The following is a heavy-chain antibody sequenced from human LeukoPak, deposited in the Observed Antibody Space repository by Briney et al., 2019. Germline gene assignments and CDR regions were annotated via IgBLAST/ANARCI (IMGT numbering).Heavy chain of an antibody. V-gene: IGHV4-34*01. CDR3: ARNGDYKAVDY. CDR2: INHSGST. Sequence: SETLSLTCAVYGGSFSGYYWSWIRQPPGKGLEWIGEINHSGSTNYNPSLKSRVTISVDTSKNQFSLKLSSVTAADTAVYYCARNGDYKAVDYWGQGTLVTVSS. J-gene: IGHJ4*02. D-gene: IGHD4-17*01. CDR1: GGSFSGYY.